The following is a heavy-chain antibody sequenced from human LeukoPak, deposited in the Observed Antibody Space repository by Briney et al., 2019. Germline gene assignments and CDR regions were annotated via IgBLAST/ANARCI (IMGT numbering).Heavy chain of an antibody. D-gene: IGHD6-19*01. CDR1: GFTFSSYW. CDR3: ARARCSSGWYCYYYGMDV. V-gene: IGHV3-74*01. Sequence: PGGSLRLSCAASGFTFSSYWMHWVRQAPGKGLVWVSRINSDGSSTSYADSVKGRFTISRDNAKNTLYLQMNSLRAEDTAVYYCARARCSSGWYCYYYGMDVWGQGTTVTVSS. CDR2: INSDGSST. J-gene: IGHJ6*02.